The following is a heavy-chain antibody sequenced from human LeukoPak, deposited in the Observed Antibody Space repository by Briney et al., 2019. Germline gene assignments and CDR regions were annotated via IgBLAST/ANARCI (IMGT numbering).Heavy chain of an antibody. D-gene: IGHD2-21*02. Sequence: PGGSLRLSCAASGFTFSNYGMNWVRQAPGKGLEGVSGISGSGGSTYYAQSVKGRFAISRENSKNTLYLQMNSLRAEDTAVYYCANRYCGGGCRDYWGQGTLVTVSS. J-gene: IGHJ4*02. V-gene: IGHV3-23*01. CDR3: ANRYCGGGCRDY. CDR1: GFTFSNYG. CDR2: ISGSGGST.